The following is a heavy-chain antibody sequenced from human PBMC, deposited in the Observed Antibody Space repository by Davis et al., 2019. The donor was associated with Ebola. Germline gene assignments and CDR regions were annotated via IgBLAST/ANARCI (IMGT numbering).Heavy chain of an antibody. CDR2: IYYSGST. J-gene: IGHJ4*02. D-gene: IGHD3-10*01. CDR3: ARETMVQGVIISDY. Sequence: MPSETLSLTCTVSGGSISSSSYYWGWIRQPPGKGLEWIGSIYYSGSTYYNPSLKSRVTISVDTSKNQFSLKVSSVTAADTAVYYCARETMVQGVIISDYWGQGTLVTVSS. V-gene: IGHV4-39*02. CDR1: GGSISSSSYY.